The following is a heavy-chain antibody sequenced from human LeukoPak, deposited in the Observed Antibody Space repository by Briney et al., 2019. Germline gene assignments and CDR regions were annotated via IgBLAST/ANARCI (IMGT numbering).Heavy chain of an antibody. Sequence: SETLSLTCTVSGESISSNYWTWTWIRQPPGKGLEWIAYISNNGNINHNPSLKSRVTISLDTPKNQFSLRLTPVSAADTAVYYCARYRHHNWFDPWGQGILVTVSS. J-gene: IGHJ5*02. CDR2: ISNNGNI. V-gene: IGHV4-59*08. CDR1: GESISSNY. CDR3: ARYRHHNWFDP.